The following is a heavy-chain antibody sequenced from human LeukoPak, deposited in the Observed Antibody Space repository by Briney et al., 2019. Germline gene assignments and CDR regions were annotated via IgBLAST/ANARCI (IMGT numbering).Heavy chain of an antibody. CDR1: GYTFISYG. Sequence: ASVKVSCKASGYTFISYGITWVRQAPGQGLEWMGWISAYNGNTNYAQKLQGRVTMTTDTSTSTAYMELRSLRSDDTAVYYCARAHPLNYYYYMDVWGKGTTVTVSS. CDR2: ISAYNGNT. J-gene: IGHJ6*03. CDR3: ARAHPLNYYYYMDV. V-gene: IGHV1-18*01.